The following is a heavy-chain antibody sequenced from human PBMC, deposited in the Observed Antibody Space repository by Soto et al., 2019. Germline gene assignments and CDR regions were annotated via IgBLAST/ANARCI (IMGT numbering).Heavy chain of an antibody. Sequence: EVQLLESGGGLVQPGGSLRLSCAASGFTFSSYAMSWVRQAPGKGLEWVSAISGSGGSTYYADSVKGRFTISRDNSKNALYLQMSSLRAEDTAVYYCAKVLGDSFSYYFDYWGQGTLVTVSS. CDR1: GFTFSSYA. D-gene: IGHD3-16*02. J-gene: IGHJ4*02. CDR3: AKVLGDSFSYYFDY. CDR2: ISGSGGST. V-gene: IGHV3-23*01.